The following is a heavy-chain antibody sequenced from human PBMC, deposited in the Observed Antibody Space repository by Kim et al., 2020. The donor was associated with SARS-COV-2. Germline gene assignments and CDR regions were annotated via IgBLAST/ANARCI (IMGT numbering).Heavy chain of an antibody. Sequence: GGSLRLSCAASGFTFSSYGMHWVRQAPGKGLEWVAVIWYDGSNKYYADSVKGRFTISRDNSKNTLYLQMNSLRAEDTAVYYCAREGDYYDSSGYYSYWGQGTLVTVSS. CDR1: GFTFSSYG. CDR3: AREGDYYDSSGYYSY. V-gene: IGHV3-33*01. D-gene: IGHD3-22*01. CDR2: IWYDGSNK. J-gene: IGHJ4*02.